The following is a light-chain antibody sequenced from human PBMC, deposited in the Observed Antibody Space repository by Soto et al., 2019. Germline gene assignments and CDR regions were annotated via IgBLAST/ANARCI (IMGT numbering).Light chain of an antibody. Sequence: EIVLTQSPGTLSLSPGERATLSCRASQSVSSTSLAWYQQKPGQAPRLLMYDTSSRATGIPDRFSGSGSGKDFTLTITRLEPEDFAVYYCQQYDRSTGTFGQGTKVEIK. J-gene: IGKJ1*01. CDR2: DTS. V-gene: IGKV3-20*01. CDR1: QSVSSTS. CDR3: QQYDRSTGT.